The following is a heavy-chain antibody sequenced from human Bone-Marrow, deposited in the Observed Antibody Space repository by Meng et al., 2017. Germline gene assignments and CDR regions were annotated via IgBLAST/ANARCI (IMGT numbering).Heavy chain of an antibody. CDR2: IYYSGST. CDR3: AGQRILWFGELLLLPYGMDV. CDR1: GGSISSYY. Sequence: SEILSLTCTVSGGSISSYYWSWIWQPPGKGLEWIGYIYYSGSTNYNPSLKSRVTISVDTSKNQFSLKLSSVTAADTAVYYCAGQRILWFGELLLLPYGMDVWGQGTTVTVSS. V-gene: IGHV4-59*01. D-gene: IGHD3-10*01. J-gene: IGHJ6*02.